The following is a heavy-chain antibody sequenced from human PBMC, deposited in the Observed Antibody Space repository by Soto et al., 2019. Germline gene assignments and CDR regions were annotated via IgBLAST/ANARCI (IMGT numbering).Heavy chain of an antibody. CDR2: ISGSGGST. CDR3: AKDETAGGGLSAFDY. Sequence: QSGGSLRLSCAASGFTFSSYAMSWVRQAPGKGLEWVSAISGSGGSTYYADSVKGRFTISRDNSKNTLYLQMNSLRAEDTAVYYCAKDETAGGGLSAFDYWGQGTLVTVSS. V-gene: IGHV3-23*01. D-gene: IGHD2-8*02. J-gene: IGHJ4*02. CDR1: GFTFSSYA.